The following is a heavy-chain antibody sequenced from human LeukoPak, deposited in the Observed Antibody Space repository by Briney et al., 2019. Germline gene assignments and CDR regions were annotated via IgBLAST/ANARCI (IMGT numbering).Heavy chain of an antibody. CDR3: ARTKAGYCSGGSCYFDY. CDR1: GGSISSISSNNYH. J-gene: IGHJ4*02. V-gene: IGHV4-39*07. CDR2: INHSGST. Sequence: PSETLSLTCIVSGGSISSISSNNYHWGWIRQPPGKGLEWIGEINHSGSTNYNPSLKSRVTISVDTSKNQFSLKLSSVTAADTAVYYCARTKAGYCSGGSCYFDYWGQGTLVTVSS. D-gene: IGHD2-15*01.